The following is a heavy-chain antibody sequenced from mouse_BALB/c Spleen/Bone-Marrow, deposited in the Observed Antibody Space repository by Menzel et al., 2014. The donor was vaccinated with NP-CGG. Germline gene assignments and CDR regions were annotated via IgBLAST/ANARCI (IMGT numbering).Heavy chain of an antibody. CDR2: IDPSDSET. J-gene: IGHJ1*01. V-gene: IGHV1-69*02. CDR3: ARSHGYYPYWYFDV. D-gene: IGHD2-3*01. Sequence: VHLVESGAELVKPGAPVKLSCKASGYTFTSYWMNWVKQRPGRGLEWIGRIDPSDSETHYNQKFKDKATLTVDKSSSTAYIQLSSLTSEDSAVYYCARSHGYYPYWYFDVWGAGTTVTVSS. CDR1: GYTFTSYW.